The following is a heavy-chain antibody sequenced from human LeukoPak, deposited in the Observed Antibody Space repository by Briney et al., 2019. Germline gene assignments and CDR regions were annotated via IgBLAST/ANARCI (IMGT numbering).Heavy chain of an antibody. V-gene: IGHV3-74*01. CDR2: ISADGSST. CDR1: GFTFSSAW. Sequence: GGSLRLSCAASGFTFSSAWMHWVRQAPGEGLVWVSRISADGSSTSCADSVKGRFTISRDNAKNTLYLQMNSLRVEDTAMYYCARGYGSSGNEKIFDYWGQGTLVT. J-gene: IGHJ4*02. D-gene: IGHD6-19*01. CDR3: ARGYGSSGNEKIFDY.